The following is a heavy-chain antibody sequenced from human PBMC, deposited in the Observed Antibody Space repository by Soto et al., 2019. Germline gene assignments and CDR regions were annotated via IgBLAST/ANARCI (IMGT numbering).Heavy chain of an antibody. CDR3: AHRVTGHGPLTEK. CDR1: GFSVNTHGVG. V-gene: IGHV2-5*02. D-gene: IGHD2-21*02. CDR2: IFWDEDK. J-gene: IGHJ4*02. Sequence: QITLRGSGPTLVKPTQTLTLTCSFAGFSVNTHGVGVGWIRQPPGKAPEWLAVIFWDEDKRYSPSLKSRLTITRDNSKNQVVLTMTNMDVADTATYYCAHRVTGHGPLTEKWGQGTLVTVSS.